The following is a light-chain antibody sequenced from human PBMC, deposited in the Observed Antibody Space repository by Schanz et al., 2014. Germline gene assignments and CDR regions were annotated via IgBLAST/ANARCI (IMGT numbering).Light chain of an antibody. CDR3: QQYNNYPFT. Sequence: VMTQSPATLSVSAGERATLSCRASQSVNSNLAWYQQKPGQAPRLLIYGASTRATGIPARFSGSGSGTDFTLTITGLQPEDFATYYCQQYNNYPFTFGPGTTLNI. CDR1: QSVNSN. CDR2: GAS. J-gene: IGKJ3*01. V-gene: IGKV3D-15*01.